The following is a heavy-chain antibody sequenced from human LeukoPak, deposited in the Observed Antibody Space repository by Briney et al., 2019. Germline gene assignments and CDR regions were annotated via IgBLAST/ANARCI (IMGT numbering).Heavy chain of an antibody. J-gene: IGHJ6*03. Sequence: PGGSLRLSCAASGFTFSSYWMHWVRQAPGKGLGWVSGINGSGGSTCYADSVKGRFTISRDNAKNTLYLQMNSLGAEDTAVYYCARDHRGSGSRYYYYYMDVWGKGTTVTISS. CDR1: GFTFSSYW. CDR2: INGSGGST. V-gene: IGHV3-74*01. CDR3: ARDHRGSGSRYYYYYMDV. D-gene: IGHD3-10*01.